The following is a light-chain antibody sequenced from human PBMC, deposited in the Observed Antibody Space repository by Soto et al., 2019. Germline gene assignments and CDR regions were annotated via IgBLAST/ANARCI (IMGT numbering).Light chain of an antibody. J-gene: IGLJ1*01. Sequence: QSALTQPASVSGSPGQSITISCTGTSSDVGSYNLVSWYQQHPGKAPKLMIHEDTKRPPGVSNRFSGSKSGNTASLTISGLQAEDEADYYCCSYAGSSTFVFGTGTKVTVL. V-gene: IGLV2-23*01. CDR1: SSDVGSYNL. CDR2: EDT. CDR3: CSYAGSSTFV.